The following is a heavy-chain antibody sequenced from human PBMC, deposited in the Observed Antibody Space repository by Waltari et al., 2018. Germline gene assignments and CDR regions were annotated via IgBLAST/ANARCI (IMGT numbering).Heavy chain of an antibody. V-gene: IGHV4-59*01. Sequence: QVQLQESGPGLVKPSETLSLTCTVSGGSISSYYWSWIRQPPGKGLELIGYIYYSGSTNYNPSLKSRVTISVDTSKNQFSLKLSSVTAADTAVYYCAKLIYGTYYFDYWGQGTLVTVSS. D-gene: IGHD2-8*01. CDR3: AKLIYGTYYFDY. J-gene: IGHJ4*02. CDR2: IYYSGST. CDR1: GGSISSYY.